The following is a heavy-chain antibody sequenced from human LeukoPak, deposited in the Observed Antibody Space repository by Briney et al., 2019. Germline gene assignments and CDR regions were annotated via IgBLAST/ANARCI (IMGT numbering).Heavy chain of an antibody. CDR1: GGSFSGYY. D-gene: IGHD5-18*01. CDR2: INHSGST. Sequence: PSETLSLTCAVYGGSFSGYYWSWIRQPPVKGLEWIGEINHSGSTNYNPSLKSRVTISVDTSKNQFSLKLSSVTAADTAVYYCARGEWIRVAFDIWGQGTMVTVSS. J-gene: IGHJ3*02. CDR3: ARGEWIRVAFDI. V-gene: IGHV4-34*01.